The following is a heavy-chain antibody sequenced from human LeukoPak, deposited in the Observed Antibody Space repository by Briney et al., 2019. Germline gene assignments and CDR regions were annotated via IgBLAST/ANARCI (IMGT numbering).Heavy chain of an antibody. CDR1: GGSISSYY. D-gene: IGHD5-18*01. J-gene: IGHJ4*02. CDR2: IYYSGST. Sequence: PSETLSLTCTVSGGSISSYYWSWIRQPPGKGLEWIGYIYYSGSTKYNPSLKNRVTISVDTSKNQFSLKLSSVTAADTAVYYCARARYSYGLADSWGQGTLVTVSS. V-gene: IGHV4-59*01. CDR3: ARARYSYGLADS.